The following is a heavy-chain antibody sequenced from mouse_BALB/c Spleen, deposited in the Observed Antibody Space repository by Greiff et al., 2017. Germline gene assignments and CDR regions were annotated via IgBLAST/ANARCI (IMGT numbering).Heavy chain of an antibody. D-gene: IGHD1-2*01. CDR1: GFTFSSYA. CDR2: ISSGGSYT. V-gene: IGHV5-9-3*01. J-gene: IGHJ4*01. Sequence: EVHLVESGGGLVKPGGSLKLSCAASGFTFSSYAMSWVRQTPEKRLEWVATISSGGSYTYYPDSVKGRFTISRDNAKNTLYLQMSSLRSEDTAMYYCARHDSTATDYAMDYWGQGTSVTVSS. CDR3: ARHDSTATDYAMDY.